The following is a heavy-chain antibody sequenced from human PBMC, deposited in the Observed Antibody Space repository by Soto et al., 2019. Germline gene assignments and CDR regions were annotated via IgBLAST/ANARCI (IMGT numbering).Heavy chain of an antibody. CDR3: AKDKPAAGSQWLVPI. Sequence: PGGSLRLSCAASGFTFSSCAMTWVRQAPGMGLQWVSAISDDGGSTYYADSVRGRFTISRDNSKNTLYLQLNSLGAEDTAVYYCAKDKPAAGSQWLVPIWGRGTRVTSPQ. J-gene: IGHJ4*02. CDR2: ISDDGGST. D-gene: IGHD6-19*01. CDR1: GFTFSSCA. V-gene: IGHV3-23*01.